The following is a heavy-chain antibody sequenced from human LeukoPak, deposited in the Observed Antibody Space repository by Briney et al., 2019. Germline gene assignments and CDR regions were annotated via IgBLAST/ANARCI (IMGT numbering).Heavy chain of an antibody. CDR3: ARGVYSSSATYYYYYYMDA. D-gene: IGHD6-6*01. CDR2: IKQDGSEK. Sequence: GGSLRLSCAASGFIFSNYWMSWVRQAPGKGLEWVANIKQDGSEKYYVDSVKGRFTISRDNARNSLYLQMNSLRAEDTAVYYCARGVYSSSATYYYYYYMDAWGKGTTVTVSS. CDR1: GFIFSNYW. V-gene: IGHV3-7*01. J-gene: IGHJ6*03.